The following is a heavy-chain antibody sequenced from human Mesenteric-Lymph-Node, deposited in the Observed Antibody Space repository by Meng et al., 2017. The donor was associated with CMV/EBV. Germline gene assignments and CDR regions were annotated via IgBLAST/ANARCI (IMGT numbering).Heavy chain of an antibody. CDR1: GGSFSGYY. V-gene: IGHV4-34*01. J-gene: IGHJ4*02. Sequence: GSLRLSCAVYGGSFSGYYWSWIRQPPGKGLEWIGEINHSGSTNYNPSLKSRVTISVDTSRNQFSLKVTSVTAADTAVYYCARGGAYSSSFTFDYWGQGALVTVSS. CDR2: INHSGST. CDR3: ARGGAYSSSFTFDY. D-gene: IGHD6-6*01.